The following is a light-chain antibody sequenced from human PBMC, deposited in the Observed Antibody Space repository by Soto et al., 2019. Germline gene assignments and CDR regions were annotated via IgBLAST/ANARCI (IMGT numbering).Light chain of an antibody. Sequence: IVMTQSPLSLPVTPGEPASISCRSSQSLLHRNGYNYLDWYLQKPGQSPQLLIYLGXXXXXXXXXXXXXXXXXXXXXXXISRVEAEDVGVYYCMQALQTPVTFGQGTKVEIK. CDR3: MQALQTPVT. CDR2: LGX. CDR1: QSLLHRNGYNY. J-gene: IGKJ1*01. V-gene: IGKV2-28*01.